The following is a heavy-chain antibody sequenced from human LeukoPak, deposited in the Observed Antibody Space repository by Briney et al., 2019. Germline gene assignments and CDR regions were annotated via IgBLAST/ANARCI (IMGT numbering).Heavy chain of an antibody. CDR2: MRQSGST. D-gene: IGHD2-8*02. J-gene: IGHJ4*02. CDR1: SRSFSGFY. CDR3: ARGGVEYGGVGGYFDY. Sequence: SETLSLTCAVYSRSFSGFYCGSIRQPPGKGLEWIGEMRQSGSTNYKPSLRSRVPISVDTSRNQFSLKLTSVTATDTAMDYCARGGVEYGGVGGYFDYWGQGTLVTVSS. V-gene: IGHV4-34*01.